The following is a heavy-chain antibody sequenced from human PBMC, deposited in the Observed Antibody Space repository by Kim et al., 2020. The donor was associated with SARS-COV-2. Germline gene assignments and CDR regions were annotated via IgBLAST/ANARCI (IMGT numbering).Heavy chain of an antibody. CDR3: ARNRSYGGNSLFGY. CDR1: GYTFTGYY. V-gene: IGHV1-2*02. CDR2: INPNSGGT. D-gene: IGHD2-21*02. J-gene: IGHJ4*02. Sequence: ASVKVSCKASGYTFTGYYMHWVRQAPGQGLEWMGWINPNSGGTNYAQKFQGRVTMTRDTSISTAYMELSRLRSDDTAVYYCARNRSYGGNSLFGYWSQGTLVTVSS.